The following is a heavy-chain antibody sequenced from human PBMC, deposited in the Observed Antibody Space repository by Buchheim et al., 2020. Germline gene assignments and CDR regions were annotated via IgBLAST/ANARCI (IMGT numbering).Heavy chain of an antibody. CDR2: INPSGGST. CDR1: GYTFTSYY. V-gene: IGHV1-46*01. J-gene: IGHJ6*02. Sequence: QVQLVQSGAEVKKPGASVKVSCKASGYTFTSYYMHWVRQAPGQGLEWMGVINPSGGSTSYAQKFQGRVTMTRDTSTSTVYMELSSLRSEDTAVYYCARDWVGYSTLLYYYYYGMDVWGQGTT. CDR3: ARDWVGYSTLLYYYYYGMDV. D-gene: IGHD6-13*01.